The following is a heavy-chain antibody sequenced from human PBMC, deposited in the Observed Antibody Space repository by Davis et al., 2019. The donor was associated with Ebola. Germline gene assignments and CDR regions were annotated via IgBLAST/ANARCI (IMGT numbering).Heavy chain of an antibody. J-gene: IGHJ6*03. Sequence: GESLKISCAASGFTFSSYGMHWVRQAPGKGLEWVAVIWYDGSNKYYADSVKGRFTISRDNSKNTLYLQMNSLRAEDTAVYYCATNSRTRSYYYYYYMDVWGKGTTVTVSS. D-gene: IGHD1-14*01. CDR2: IWYDGSNK. CDR3: ATNSRTRSYYYYYYMDV. CDR1: GFTFSSYG. V-gene: IGHV3-33*01.